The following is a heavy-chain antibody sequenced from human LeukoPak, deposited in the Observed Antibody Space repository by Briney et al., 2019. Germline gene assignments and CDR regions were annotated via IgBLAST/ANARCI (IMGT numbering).Heavy chain of an antibody. Sequence: SETLSLTCTVSGGSISSYYWSWIRQPPGKGLEWIGYIYYSGSTNYNPSLKSRVTISVDTSKNQSFLKLSSVTAADTAVYYCARARYVNSFYAFDIWGQGTLVTVSS. CDR3: ARARYVNSFYAFDI. CDR1: GGSISSYY. D-gene: IGHD3-9*01. J-gene: IGHJ3*02. CDR2: IYYSGST. V-gene: IGHV4-59*01.